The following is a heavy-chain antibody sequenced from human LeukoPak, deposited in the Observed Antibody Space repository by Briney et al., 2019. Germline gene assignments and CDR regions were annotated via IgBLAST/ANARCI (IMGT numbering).Heavy chain of an antibody. Sequence: GGSLRLSCAASGFTFSSYGMHWVRQAPGKGLEWVAVIWYDGSNKYYADSVKGRFTISRDNSKNTLYLQMNSLRAEDTAVYYCARDDIAARYYYYGMDVWGQGTTVTVSS. CDR2: IWYDGSNK. CDR3: ARDDIAARYYYYGMDV. CDR1: GFTFSSYG. D-gene: IGHD6-6*01. V-gene: IGHV3-33*01. J-gene: IGHJ6*02.